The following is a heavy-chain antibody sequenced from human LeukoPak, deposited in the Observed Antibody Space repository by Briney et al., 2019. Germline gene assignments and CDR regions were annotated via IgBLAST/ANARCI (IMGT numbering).Heavy chain of an antibody. Sequence: KPSETLSLTCAVYGGSFSGYYWGWLPQPPGKGLQWIGEINHSGSTNYNPSLKSRVTISVDTSKNQFSLKMSSVTAADTAVYYCATSGGPINWFDPWGQGTMVTVSS. V-gene: IGHV4-34*01. J-gene: IGHJ5*02. CDR2: INHSGST. CDR1: GGSFSGYY. CDR3: ATSGGPINWFDP. D-gene: IGHD2-15*01.